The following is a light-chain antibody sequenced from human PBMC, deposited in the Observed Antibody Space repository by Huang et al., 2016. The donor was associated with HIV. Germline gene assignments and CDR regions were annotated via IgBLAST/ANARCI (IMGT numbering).Light chain of an antibody. J-gene: IGKJ4*01. V-gene: IGKV1-39*01. CDR2: AAS. Sequence: DIQMTQSPSSLSASVGDRVTITCQASQIISSYLNWYQQKPGKAPKRLIYAASSLQRGDPSRFSGSGSGTDFTLTISSLQPADFGNYYCQQSYSTPLTFGGGTKVEIK. CDR3: QQSYSTPLT. CDR1: QIISSY.